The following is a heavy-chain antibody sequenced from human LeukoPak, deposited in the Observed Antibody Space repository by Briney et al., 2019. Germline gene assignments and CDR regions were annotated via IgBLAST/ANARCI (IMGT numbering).Heavy chain of an antibody. CDR2: LIPIYGSA. Sequence: SVKVSCKASGGSFTFTSHAISWVRQAPGQGLEWMGGLIPIYGSANYAQKFQGRVTITSDESTRTVYMELSSLRPEDSAVYYCAGFFYDSSGDAFDLWGQGTMVTVSS. CDR1: GGSFTFTSHA. J-gene: IGHJ3*01. CDR3: AGFFYDSSGDAFDL. V-gene: IGHV1-69*13. D-gene: IGHD3-22*01.